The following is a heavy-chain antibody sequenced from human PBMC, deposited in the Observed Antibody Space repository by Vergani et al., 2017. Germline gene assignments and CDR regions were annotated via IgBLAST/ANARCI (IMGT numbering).Heavy chain of an antibody. CDR1: GGTFSSYA. Sequence: QVQLVQSGAEVKKPGSSVKVSCKASGGTFSSYAISWVRQAPGQGLEWMGGIIPILGTANYAQKFQCRVTITADESTSTAYMELSSLRSEDTAVYYCARGEGYYYDSSGYSPFDYWGQGTLVTVSS. D-gene: IGHD3-22*01. CDR3: ARGEGYYYDSSGYSPFDY. J-gene: IGHJ4*02. CDR2: IIPILGTA. V-gene: IGHV1-69*01.